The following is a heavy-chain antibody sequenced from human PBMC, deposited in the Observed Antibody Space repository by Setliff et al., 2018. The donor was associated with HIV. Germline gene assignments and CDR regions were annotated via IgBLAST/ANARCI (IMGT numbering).Heavy chain of an antibody. CDR2: ICHTGSRV. CDR1: GFTFSSYE. Sequence: GSLRLSCAASGFTFSSYEMDWVRQTPGGGLELVAYICHTGSRVYYADSVRGRFSISRDNAKNSLYLQMNSLRAEDTAIYYFARELTIFGAILGPFVFWGQVTPVTVSS. V-gene: IGHV3-48*03. D-gene: IGHD3-3*01. J-gene: IGHJ4*02. CDR3: ARELTIFGAILGPFVF.